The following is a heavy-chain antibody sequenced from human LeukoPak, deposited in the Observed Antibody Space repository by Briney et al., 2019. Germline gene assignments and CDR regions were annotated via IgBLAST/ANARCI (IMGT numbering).Heavy chain of an antibody. CDR1: GFTFSNYN. J-gene: IGHJ4*02. D-gene: IGHD3-22*01. V-gene: IGHV3-30-3*01. CDR2: ISYDGSNK. CDR3: ARDRDSSGYSDY. Sequence: GGSLRLSCAASGFTFSNYNMNWVRQAPGKGLEWVAVISYDGSNKYYADSVKGRFTISRDNSKNTLYLQMNSLRAEDTAVYYCARDRDSSGYSDYWGQGTLVTVSS.